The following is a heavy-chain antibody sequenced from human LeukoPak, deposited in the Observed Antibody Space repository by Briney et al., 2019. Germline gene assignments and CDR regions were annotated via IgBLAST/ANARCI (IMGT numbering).Heavy chain of an antibody. J-gene: IGHJ4*02. D-gene: IGHD3-22*01. CDR3: ARWDYYDSQFDY. CDR1: GGSISSGGYY. CDR2: IYYSGST. Sequence: PSENLSLTCTVSGGSISSGGYYWSWIRQPPGKGLEWIGYIYYSGSTFYNPSLNSLVTISVDTSKNQFSLKLSSVTAADTAVYYCARWDYYDSQFDYWGQGTLVTVSS. V-gene: IGHV4-30-4*01.